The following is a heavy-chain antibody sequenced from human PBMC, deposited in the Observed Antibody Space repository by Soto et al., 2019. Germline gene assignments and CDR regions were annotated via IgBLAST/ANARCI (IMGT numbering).Heavy chain of an antibody. CDR2: ISGSGGST. D-gene: IGHD3-22*01. J-gene: IGHJ3*02. Sequence: GGSLRLSCAASGFTFSSYAMSWVRQAPGKGLEWVSAISGSGGSTYYADSVKGRFTISRDNSKNTLYLQMNSLRAEDTAVYYCAKRLRDSSGYHFAFDIWGQGTMVTVSS. CDR1: GFTFSSYA. CDR3: AKRLRDSSGYHFAFDI. V-gene: IGHV3-23*01.